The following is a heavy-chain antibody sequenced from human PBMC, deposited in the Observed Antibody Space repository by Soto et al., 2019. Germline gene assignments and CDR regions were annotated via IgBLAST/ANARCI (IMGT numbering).Heavy chain of an antibody. D-gene: IGHD3-10*01. CDR3: ARDWFSHAFDV. CDR1: GYIFTNYN. V-gene: IGHV1-18*01. J-gene: IGHJ3*01. CDR2: ITPYNGNT. Sequence: QLLQSGAEGKKPGASVKVSCKASGYIFTNYNITWVRQAPGQGLEWMGWITPYNGNTDYAQRLQGRLTMTTDISTRTAYMELRSLRSDDTAVYFCARDWFSHAFDVWGQGTMVTVSS.